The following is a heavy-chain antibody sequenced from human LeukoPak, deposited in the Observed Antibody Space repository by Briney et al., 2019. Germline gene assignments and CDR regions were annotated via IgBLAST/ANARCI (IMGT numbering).Heavy chain of an antibody. CDR2: ISGSGGST. D-gene: IGHD1-1*01. J-gene: IGHJ6*04. CDR1: GFTFDSYA. Sequence: GGSLRLSCAASGFTFDSYAMRWVRQAPGKGLEWVSSISGSGGSTYYVDFVKGRFTISRDNSKNTLYLQMNSLRAEDTAVYYCAKGRASGTFYYYGMDVWGKGTTVTVSA. V-gene: IGHV3-23*01. CDR3: AKGRASGTFYYYGMDV.